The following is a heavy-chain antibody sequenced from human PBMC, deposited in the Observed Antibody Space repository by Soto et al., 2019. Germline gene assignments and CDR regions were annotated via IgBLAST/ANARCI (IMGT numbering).Heavy chain of an antibody. D-gene: IGHD2-15*01. Sequence: QVQLVQSGAEVKKPGASVKVSCKASGYTFTGYYMHWVRQAPGQGLEWMRWINPNRDGTNYAQKSQGWGTIPMDTSISTAYMELSRLRSDDTAVYYCAILGGERGYCSGGSCPFDYWGQGNLVTGSS. V-gene: IGHV1-2*04. J-gene: IGHJ4*02. CDR2: INPNRDGT. CDR3: AILGGERGYCSGGSCPFDY. CDR1: GYTFTGYY.